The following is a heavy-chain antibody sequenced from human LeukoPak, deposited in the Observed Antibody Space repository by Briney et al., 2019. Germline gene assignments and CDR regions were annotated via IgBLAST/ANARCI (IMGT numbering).Heavy chain of an antibody. CDR1: GFTFSSYW. CDR3: AKGGIAVAHDAFDI. V-gene: IGHV3-7*03. CDR2: IKEDGSDK. Sequence: GGSLRLSCAAAGFTFSSYWMSWVRQAPGKGLEWVANIKEDGSDKYYVDSVKGRFTISRDNAKNSLYLQMNSLRAEDTAVYYCAKGGIAVAHDAFDIWRQGTMVTVSS. J-gene: IGHJ3*02. D-gene: IGHD6-19*01.